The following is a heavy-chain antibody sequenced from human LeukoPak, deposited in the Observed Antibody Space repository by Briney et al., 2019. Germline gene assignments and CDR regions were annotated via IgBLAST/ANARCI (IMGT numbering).Heavy chain of an antibody. CDR2: ISYDGSNK. V-gene: IGHV3-30*18. J-gene: IGHJ4*02. Sequence: GRSLRLSCAASGFTFSSYGMHWVRQAPGKVLEWVAVISYDGSNKYYADSVKGRFTISRDNSKNTLYLQMNSLRAEDTAVYYCAKVESLNPEGYWGQGTLVTVSS. CDR3: AKVESLNPEGY. D-gene: IGHD1-1*01. CDR1: GFTFSSYG.